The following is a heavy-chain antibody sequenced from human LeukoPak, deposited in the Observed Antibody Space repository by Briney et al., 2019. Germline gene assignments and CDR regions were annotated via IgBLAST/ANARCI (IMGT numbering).Heavy chain of an antibody. CDR2: MNPNSGNT. CDR3: SIDKVDCSSGSCYSRGHWFDP. J-gene: IGHJ5*02. CDR1: GYTFTSYD. D-gene: IGHD2-15*01. V-gene: IGHV1-8*01. Sequence: ASVKVSSKASGYTFTSYDINSVRQATGQGLEWMGWMNPNSGNTGYAQKFQGRVTMTRNTSISTAYMVLSSLRSEDTAVYYCSIDKVDCSSGSCYSRGHWFDPWGQPTLITVSS.